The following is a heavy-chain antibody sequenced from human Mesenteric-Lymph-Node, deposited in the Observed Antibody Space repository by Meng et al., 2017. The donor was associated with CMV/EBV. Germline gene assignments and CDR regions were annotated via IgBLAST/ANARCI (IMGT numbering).Heavy chain of an antibody. Sequence: LRLSCTVSGGSISSSDYYWNWIRQHPGKGLEWIGYIYHSGSTYHNPSLKSRATISVDTSKNQLSLKLRSVTAADTAVYYCARLKEDYGMDVWGQGTTVTVSS. CDR2: IYHSGST. J-gene: IGHJ6*02. CDR3: ARLKEDYGMDV. CDR1: GGSISSSDYY. V-gene: IGHV4-31*03.